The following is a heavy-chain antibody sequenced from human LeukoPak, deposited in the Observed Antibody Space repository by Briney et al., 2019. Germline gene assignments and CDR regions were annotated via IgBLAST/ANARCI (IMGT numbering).Heavy chain of an antibody. CDR3: ARDGSGIAAAGVYGDAFDI. CDR1: GFTFSSYW. CDR2: IKQDGSEK. Sequence: PGGSLRLSCAASGFTFSSYWMSWVRQAPGKGLEWVANIKQDGSEKYYVDSVKGRFTISRDNAKNSLYLQMNSLRAEDTAVYYCARDGSGIAAAGVYGDAFDIWGQGTMVTVSS. D-gene: IGHD6-13*01. J-gene: IGHJ3*02. V-gene: IGHV3-7*01.